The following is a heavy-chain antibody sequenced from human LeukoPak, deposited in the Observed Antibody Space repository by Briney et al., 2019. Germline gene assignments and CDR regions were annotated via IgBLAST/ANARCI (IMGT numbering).Heavy chain of an antibody. Sequence: SETLSLTCAVYGGSFSGYYWSWIRRPPGKGLEWIGEINHSGSTNYNPSLKSRVTISVDTSKNQFSLKLSSVTAADTAVYYCARGWWLRQSFDYWGQGTLVTVSS. CDR3: ARGWWLRQSFDY. CDR1: GGSFSGYY. J-gene: IGHJ4*02. CDR2: INHSGST. D-gene: IGHD5-12*01. V-gene: IGHV4-34*01.